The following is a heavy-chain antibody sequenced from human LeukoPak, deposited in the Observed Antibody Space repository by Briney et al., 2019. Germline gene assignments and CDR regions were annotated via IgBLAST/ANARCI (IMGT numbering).Heavy chain of an antibody. V-gene: IGHV3-48*03. D-gene: IGHD5-12*01. CDR2: ISSSGSTI. J-gene: IGHJ4*02. CDR1: GFTFSSYE. Sequence: GGSLRLSCAASGFTFSSYEMNWVRQAPGKGLEWVSYISSSGSTIYYADSVKGRFTISRDNAKNTLHLQMNSLRAEDTAIYYCAKTSRVNSAYDSPFDYWGQGTLVTVSS. CDR3: AKTSRVNSAYDSPFDY.